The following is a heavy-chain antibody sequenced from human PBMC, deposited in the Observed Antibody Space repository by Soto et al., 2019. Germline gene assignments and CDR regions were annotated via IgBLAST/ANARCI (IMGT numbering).Heavy chain of an antibody. CDR2: INPNGGVT. Sequence: QVQLVQSGAEVKRPGASVTVSCRSSGDTFNDYYIHWVRQAPGQGLEWMGWINPNGGVTKYAQKFQGWVSMTRDTSIRTVYMQLSRLRSDDTAVYYCARESGGATATLDYSYFYMDVWGTGTTLTVSS. V-gene: IGHV1-2*04. J-gene: IGHJ6*03. D-gene: IGHD5-12*01. CDR1: GDTFNDYY. CDR3: ARESGGATATLDYSYFYMDV.